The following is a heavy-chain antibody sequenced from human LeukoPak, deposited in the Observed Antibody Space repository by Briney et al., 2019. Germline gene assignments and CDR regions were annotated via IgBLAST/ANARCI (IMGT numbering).Heavy chain of an antibody. V-gene: IGHV3-21*01. D-gene: IGHD3-10*01. CDR2: ISSSSSYV. CDR1: GFTFNSYS. Sequence: GGSLRLSCAASGFTFNSYSMNWVRQAPGKGLEWVSSISSSSSYVYYADSVKGRFTISRDNAKNSLYLQMNSLRAEDTAVYYCARERGFGEQRGYYYGMDVWGQGTTVTVSS. J-gene: IGHJ6*02. CDR3: ARERGFGEQRGYYYGMDV.